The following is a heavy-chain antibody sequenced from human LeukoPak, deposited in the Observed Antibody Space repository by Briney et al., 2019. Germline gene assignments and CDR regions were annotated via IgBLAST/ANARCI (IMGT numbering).Heavy chain of an antibody. D-gene: IGHD3-9*01. J-gene: IGHJ4*02. CDR1: GGSFSGYY. CDR3: ARGFGVYDFLTGYELAIDYFDY. Sequence: SETLSLTCAVYGGSFSGYYWSWIRQPPGKGLEWIGEINHSGSTNYNPSLKSRVTISVDTSKNQFSLKLSSVTAADTAVYYCARGFGVYDFLTGYELAIDYFDYWGQGTLVTVSS. CDR2: INHSGST. V-gene: IGHV4-34*01.